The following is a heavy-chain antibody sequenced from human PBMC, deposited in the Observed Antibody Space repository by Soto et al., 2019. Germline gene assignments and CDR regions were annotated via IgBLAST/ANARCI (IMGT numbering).Heavy chain of an antibody. CDR3: AREYTAWPLAYGLDV. D-gene: IGHD2-2*02. CDR2: ISSRSDI. V-gene: IGHV3-21*01. J-gene: IGHJ6*02. CDR1: GFAFSTYS. Sequence: PGGSLRLSCVGSGFAFSTYSINWVRQAPGKGLEWVSSISSRSDIYYADSVKGRFTISRDNAKNSVSLQMNSLRAEDTAVYYCAREYTAWPLAYGLDVWGQGTTVTVSS.